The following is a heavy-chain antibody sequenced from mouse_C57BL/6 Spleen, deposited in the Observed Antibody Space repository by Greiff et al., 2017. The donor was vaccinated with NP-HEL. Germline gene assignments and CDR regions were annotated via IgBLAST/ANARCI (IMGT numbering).Heavy chain of an antibody. CDR1: GYTFTSYW. CDR2: IYPGSGST. D-gene: IGHD1-1*01. V-gene: IGHV1-55*01. Sequence: QVQLQQPGAELVKPGASVKMSCKASGYTFTSYWITWVKQRPGQGLEWIGDIYPGSGSTNYNEKFKSKATLTVDTSSSTAYMQLSSLTSEDSAVYYCARGGNYYDSSYAMDYWGKGTSVTVSS. J-gene: IGHJ4*01. CDR3: ARGGNYYDSSYAMDY.